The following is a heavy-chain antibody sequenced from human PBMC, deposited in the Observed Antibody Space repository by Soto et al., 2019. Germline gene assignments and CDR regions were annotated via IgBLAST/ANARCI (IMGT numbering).Heavy chain of an antibody. CDR3: ARDLWGYCGTDCYPLDV. CDR1: GGSISSGDYS. CDR2: IYYSGNT. V-gene: IGHV4-30-4*02. D-gene: IGHD2-21*02. Sequence: SETLSLTCTVSGGSISSGDYSWSWIRHPPGKGLEWIGHIYYSGNTYYNPSLKSRLTISIDTSKNQFSLKLNSVTAADTAVYYCARDLWGYCGTDCYPLDVWGQGTTVT. J-gene: IGHJ6*02.